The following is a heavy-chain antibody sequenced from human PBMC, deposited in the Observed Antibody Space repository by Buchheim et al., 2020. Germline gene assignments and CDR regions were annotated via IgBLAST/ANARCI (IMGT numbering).Heavy chain of an antibody. D-gene: IGHD4-23*01. CDR2: IWYDGSNK. J-gene: IGHJ4*02. Sequence: QVQLVESGGGVVQPGRSLRLSCAASGFTFSSYGMHWVRQAPGKGLEWVAVIWYDGSNKYYADSVKGRFTISRDNSKNTLYLQMNSLRAEDTAVYYCARALSTTVVRIGGYWGQGTL. CDR1: GFTFSSYG. V-gene: IGHV3-33*01. CDR3: ARALSTTVVRIGGY.